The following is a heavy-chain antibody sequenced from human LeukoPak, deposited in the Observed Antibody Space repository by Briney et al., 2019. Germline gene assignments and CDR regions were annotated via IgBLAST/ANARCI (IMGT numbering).Heavy chain of an antibody. CDR2: ISGSAGST. CDR3: AKSRGSDYHYAPFDY. J-gene: IGHJ4*02. V-gene: IGHV3-23*01. Sequence: GGSLRLSCAASGFTFSNYAMSWVRQAPGKGLEWVSGISGSAGSTYNADSVKGRFTISRDNSKNTLYLQMNSLRAEDTAIYYCAKSRGSDYHYAPFDYWGLGTLVTVSS. CDR1: GFTFSNYA. D-gene: IGHD3-22*01.